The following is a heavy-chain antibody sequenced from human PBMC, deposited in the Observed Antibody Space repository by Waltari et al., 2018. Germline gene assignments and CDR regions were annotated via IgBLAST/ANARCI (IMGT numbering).Heavy chain of an antibody. Sequence: QVQLVQSGAEVKKPGASVKVSCKASGYTFTGYYIHWVRQAPGQGLEWMGGSSPNSGDTNNAQKFQGTVTMTRDTSTTTAYMELSRLTSDDTAVFYCARGDFRLSYYYVDVWGKGTTVTVSS. J-gene: IGHJ6*03. CDR3: ARGDFRLSYYYVDV. D-gene: IGHD3-3*01. CDR2: SSPNSGDT. V-gene: IGHV1-2*02. CDR1: GYTFTGYY.